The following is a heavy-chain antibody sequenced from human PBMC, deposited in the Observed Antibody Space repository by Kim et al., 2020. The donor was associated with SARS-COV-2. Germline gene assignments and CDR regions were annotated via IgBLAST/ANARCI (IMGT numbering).Heavy chain of an antibody. V-gene: IGHV4-4*02. Sequence: SETLSLTCAVSGGSISSSNWWSWVRQPPGKGLEWIGEIYHSGSTNYNPSLKSRVTISVDKSKNQFSLKLSSVTAADTAVYYCASTVGEYDSGFPTYYWGQGTLVTVSS. CDR3: ASTVGEYDSGFPTYY. CDR2: IYHSGST. D-gene: IGHD3-16*01. J-gene: IGHJ4*02. CDR1: GGSISSSNW.